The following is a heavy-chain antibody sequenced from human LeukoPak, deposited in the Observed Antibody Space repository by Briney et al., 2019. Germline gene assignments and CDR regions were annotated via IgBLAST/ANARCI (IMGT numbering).Heavy chain of an antibody. Sequence: GGSLRLSCAASGFTFSGYWMNWVRQAPGKGLEWVANIKQDGSERNYVDSVKGRFTISRDNAKNSLYLQMNSLRAEDTAVYYCMVTTRSGPFDYWGQGTLVTVSS. CDR1: GFTFSGYW. J-gene: IGHJ4*02. CDR2: IKQDGSER. D-gene: IGHD4-17*01. CDR3: MVTTRSGPFDY. V-gene: IGHV3-7*01.